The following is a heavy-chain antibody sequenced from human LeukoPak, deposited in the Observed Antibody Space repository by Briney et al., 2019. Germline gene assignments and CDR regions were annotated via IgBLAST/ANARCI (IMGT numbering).Heavy chain of an antibody. CDR1: GFTFSDYY. D-gene: IGHD6-19*01. Sequence: GSLRLSCAASGFTFSDYYMSWIRQAPGKGLEWVSYISSSGSTIYYADSVKGRFTISRDNAKNSLYLQMNSLRAEDTAVYYCARVLSSGWYSEYFQHWGQGTLVTVSS. V-gene: IGHV3-11*04. CDR2: ISSSGSTI. CDR3: ARVLSSGWYSEYFQH. J-gene: IGHJ1*01.